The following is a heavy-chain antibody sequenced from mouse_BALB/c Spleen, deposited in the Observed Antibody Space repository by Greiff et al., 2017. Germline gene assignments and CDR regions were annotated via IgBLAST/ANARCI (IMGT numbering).Heavy chain of an antibody. J-gene: IGHJ1*01. D-gene: IGHD1-1*01. Sequence: VKLMESGPSLVQPSQSLSITCTVSGFSLTSYGVHWVRQSPGKGLEWLGVIWRGGSTDYNAAFMSRLSITKDNSKSQVFFKMNSLQADDTAIYYCAKTLSYYGSSYGYFDVWGAGTTVTVSS. CDR1: GFSLTSYG. CDR3: AKTLSYYGSSYGYFDV. CDR2: IWRGGST. V-gene: IGHV2-5-1*01.